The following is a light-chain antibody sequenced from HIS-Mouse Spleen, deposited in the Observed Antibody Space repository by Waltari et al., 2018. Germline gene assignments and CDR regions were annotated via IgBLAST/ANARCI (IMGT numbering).Light chain of an antibody. CDR3: YSTDRSGNHRV. J-gene: IGLJ2*01. CDR1: ALPKKY. CDR2: EDS. Sequence: SYELTQPPSVSVSPGQTARITCSGDALPKKYAYWYQQKSGHAPVLVIYEDSKRPPGIPGGFSGSSSGTMATLTISGAQVEDEADYYCYSTDRSGNHRVFGGGTKLTVL. V-gene: IGLV3-10*01.